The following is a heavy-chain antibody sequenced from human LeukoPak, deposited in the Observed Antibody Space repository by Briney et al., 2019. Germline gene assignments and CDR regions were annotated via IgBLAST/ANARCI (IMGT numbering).Heavy chain of an antibody. J-gene: IGHJ6*03. Sequence: SETLSLTCAVYGGSFSGYYWSWVRQPPGKGLEWIGEINHSGSTNYNPSLKSRVTISVDTSKNQFSLKLSSVTAADTAVYYCAGSDYYYYMGVWGKGTTVTVSS. V-gene: IGHV4-34*01. CDR3: AGSDYYYYMGV. CDR1: GGSFSGYY. CDR2: INHSGST.